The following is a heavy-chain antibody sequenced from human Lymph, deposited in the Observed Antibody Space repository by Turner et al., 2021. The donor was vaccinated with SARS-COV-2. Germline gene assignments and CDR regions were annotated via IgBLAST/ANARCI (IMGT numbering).Heavy chain of an antibody. J-gene: IGHJ6*02. V-gene: IGHV3-21*01. CDR3: ARDYYDFWSGYNSYYYGMDV. D-gene: IGHD3-3*01. Sequence: EVQLVESGGGLVKLGGSLRLSCAASGFTFSSYSMNWVRQAPGKGLEWVSSISSRSSYIYNADSVKGRFTISRENAKNSLYLQMNSLRAEDTAVYYCARDYYDFWSGYNSYYYGMDVWGQGTTVTVSS. CDR1: GFTFSSYS. CDR2: ISSRSSYI.